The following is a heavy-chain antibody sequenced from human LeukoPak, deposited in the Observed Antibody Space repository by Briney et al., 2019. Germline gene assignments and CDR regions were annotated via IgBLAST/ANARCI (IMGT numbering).Heavy chain of an antibody. D-gene: IGHD5-12*01. CDR3: ARDPARIVATTHGAFDI. CDR1: GDSVSSNSAA. CDR2: TYYRSKWYN. V-gene: IGHV6-1*01. Sequence: SQTLSLTCAISGDSVSSNSAAWTWIRQSPSRGLEWLGRTYYRSKWYNDYAVSVKSRITINPDTSKNQFSLQLNSVTPEDTAVYYCARDPARIVATTHGAFDIWGQGTMVTVSS. J-gene: IGHJ3*02.